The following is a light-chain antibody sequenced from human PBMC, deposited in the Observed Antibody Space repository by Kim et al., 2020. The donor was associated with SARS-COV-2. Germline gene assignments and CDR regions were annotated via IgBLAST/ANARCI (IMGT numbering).Light chain of an antibody. Sequence: ASVKLTCTLSSGHSSYDIAWHQQLPKKGPRYLMKLNSDGSHNKGDGIPDRFSGSSSGAERYLTISSLQSDDEADYYCQTWGTGIRVFGGGTQLTVL. J-gene: IGLJ2*01. CDR3: QTWGTGIRV. V-gene: IGLV4-69*01. CDR1: SGHSSYD. CDR2: LNSDGSH.